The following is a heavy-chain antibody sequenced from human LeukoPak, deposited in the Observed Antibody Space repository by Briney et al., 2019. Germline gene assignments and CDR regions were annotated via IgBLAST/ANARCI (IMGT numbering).Heavy chain of an antibody. V-gene: IGHV4-39*07. J-gene: IGHJ5*02. D-gene: IGHD7-27*01. CDR3: ARDPQWGRGGNWFDP. CDR2: IYYSGNT. CDR1: GDSISSSNYY. Sequence: SETLSLTCTVSGDSISSSNYYWGWIRQPPGKGLEWIGCIYYSGNTYYTPSLKSRVTMSLDTAKNQFSLKLSSVTAADTAIYYCARDPQWGRGGNWFDPWGQGTLVTVSS.